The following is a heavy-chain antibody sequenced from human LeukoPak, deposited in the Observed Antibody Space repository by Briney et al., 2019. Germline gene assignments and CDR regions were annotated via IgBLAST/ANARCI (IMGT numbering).Heavy chain of an antibody. Sequence: VASVKVSCKVSGYTLTELSKHWVRQAPGKGLEWMGGFDPEDGETIYAQKFQGRVTMTEDTSTDTAYMELSSLRSEDTAVYYCATGLQGGYDYVWEYYFDYWGQGTLVTVSS. V-gene: IGHV1-24*01. CDR3: ATGLQGGYDYVWEYYFDY. D-gene: IGHD3-16*01. CDR1: GYTLTELS. CDR2: FDPEDGET. J-gene: IGHJ4*02.